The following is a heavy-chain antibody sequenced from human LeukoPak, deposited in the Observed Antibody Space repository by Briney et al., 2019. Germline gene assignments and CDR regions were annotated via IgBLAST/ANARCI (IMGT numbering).Heavy chain of an antibody. Sequence: SETLSLTCTVSDVSISSGGYYWSWIRQPPGKGLEWIGSIHHSGSTYYNPSLESRVTISLDRSKNQFSLKLSSVTAADTAVYYCARDRDIVVVPAAILGFYMDVWGKGTTVTVSS. V-gene: IGHV4-30-2*01. CDR3: ARDRDIVVVPAAILGFYMDV. CDR2: IHHSGST. CDR1: DVSISSGGYY. D-gene: IGHD2-2*02. J-gene: IGHJ6*03.